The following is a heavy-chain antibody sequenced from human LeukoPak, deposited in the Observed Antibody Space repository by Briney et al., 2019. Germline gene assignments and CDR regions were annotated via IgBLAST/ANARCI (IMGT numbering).Heavy chain of an antibody. CDR3: TSMVREQNDSSSPPDFDY. Sequence: GGSLRLSCAASGFTVSASAMHWVRQASGKGLEWVGRIRSKYNNYATEYAESVKGRFTISRDDSKNTAYLQMNSLKTEDTAVYYCTSMVREQNDSSSPPDFDYWGQGTLVTVSS. D-gene: IGHD6-6*01. J-gene: IGHJ4*02. V-gene: IGHV3-73*01. CDR1: GFTVSASA. CDR2: IRSKYNNYAT.